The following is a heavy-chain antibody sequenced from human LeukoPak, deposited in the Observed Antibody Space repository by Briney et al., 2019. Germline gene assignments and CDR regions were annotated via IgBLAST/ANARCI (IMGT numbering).Heavy chain of an antibody. CDR3: SRVAGGSYYYYYMDV. CDR2: LRSKTYTETT. D-gene: IGHD3-16*01. Sequence: GGSLRLSCAASGFTFGDYAMSWVRQAPGKGLQWVGFLRSKTYTETTEYAAPVKGRFIISRDDSKSIAYLQMNSLKTEDTAVYYCSRVAGGSYYYYYMDVWGKGTTVTVSS. V-gene: IGHV3-49*04. J-gene: IGHJ6*03. CDR1: GFTFGDYA.